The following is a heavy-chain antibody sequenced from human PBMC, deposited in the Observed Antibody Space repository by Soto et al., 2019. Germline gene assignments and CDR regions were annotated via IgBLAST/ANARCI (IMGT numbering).Heavy chain of an antibody. CDR3: ARASPTHSGRVDARTFDI. CDR1: GGTYSSSA. D-gene: IGHD1-26*01. CDR2: IIPILGIA. Sequence: SVKGSFKASGGTYSSSAISWVGQAPGQRVEWMGRIIPILGIANYAQKFQGRVTITADKSTSTAYMELSSLRSEDTAVYYCARASPTHSGRVDARTFDIWGQGTMVTVSS. V-gene: IGHV1-69*04. J-gene: IGHJ3*02.